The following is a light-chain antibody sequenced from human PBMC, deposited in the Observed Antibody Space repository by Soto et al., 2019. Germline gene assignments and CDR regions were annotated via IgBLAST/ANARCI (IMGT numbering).Light chain of an antibody. CDR1: SSNIGVNY. V-gene: IGLV1-47*01. Sequence: SSNIGVNYVYWYQQLPGAVPKTVIYKNFHRPYGVPDRFSGSKSGTSASLAISGLRSEDEADYYCAVWDDSLSGHYVFGTGTKVTVL. CDR3: AVWDDSLSGHYV. CDR2: KNF. J-gene: IGLJ1*01.